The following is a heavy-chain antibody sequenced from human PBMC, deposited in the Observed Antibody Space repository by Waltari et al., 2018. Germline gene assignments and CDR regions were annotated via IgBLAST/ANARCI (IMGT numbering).Heavy chain of an antibody. CDR2: ICTTSSSI. V-gene: IGHV3-48*02. CDR3: ASPSLGSGSYWAFDI. CDR1: GIPFSNTR. D-gene: IGHD3-10*01. J-gene: IGHJ3*02. Sequence: EVQLVESGGGLVQPGGSLRLSCAASGIPFSNTRLNWVRQAPGRGLEWFLYICTTSSSISYADSVKGRFTISRDNAKNSLYLQMNSLRDEDTAVYYCASPSLGSGSYWAFDIWGQGTMVTVSS.